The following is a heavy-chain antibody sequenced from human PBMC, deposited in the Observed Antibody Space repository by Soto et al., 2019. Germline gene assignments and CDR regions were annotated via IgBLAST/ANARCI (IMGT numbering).Heavy chain of an antibody. D-gene: IGHD1-26*01. CDR2: VTPSGSSS. J-gene: IGHJ3*01. V-gene: IGHV3-11*01. CDR1: GFTFSDHY. Sequence: QVQLVESGGDLVKPGGSLRLSCAASGFTFSDHYMSWIRQAPGKGLEWISYVTPSGSSSSYADSVKGRFTISRDNAKSSLYLQMNSLRGDDTAVYYCARELRGNSFAFDLWGQGTMVTVSS. CDR3: ARELRGNSFAFDL.